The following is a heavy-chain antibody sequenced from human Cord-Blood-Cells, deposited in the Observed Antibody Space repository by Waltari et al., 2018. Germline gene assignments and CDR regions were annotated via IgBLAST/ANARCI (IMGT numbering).Heavy chain of an antibody. D-gene: IGHD5-12*01. CDR2: TYYRSKWYN. V-gene: IGHV6-1*01. Sequence: QVQLQQSGPGLVKPSQTLSLTCAISGDRVSRNSAAWNWIRQSPSRGLEWLGRTYYRSKWYNDYAVSVKSRITINPDTSKNQFSLQLNSVTPEDTAVYYCARDGRYSGYDGNYFDYWGQGTLVTVSS. J-gene: IGHJ4*02. CDR3: ARDGRYSGYDGNYFDY. CDR1: GDRVSRNSAA.